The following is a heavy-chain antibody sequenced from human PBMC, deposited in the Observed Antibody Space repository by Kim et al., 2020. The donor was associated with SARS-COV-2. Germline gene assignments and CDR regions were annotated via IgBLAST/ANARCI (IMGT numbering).Heavy chain of an antibody. V-gene: IGHV4-39*01. CDR3: ARQSDILTGYSVLFDY. J-gene: IGHJ4*02. CDR2: IYYSGST. D-gene: IGHD3-9*01. CDR1: GGSISSSSYY. Sequence: SETLSLTCTVSGGSISSSSYYWGWIRQPPGKGLEWIGSIYYSGSTYYNPSLKSRVTISVDTSKNQFSLKLSSVTAADTAVYYCARQSDILTGYSVLFDYWGQGTLVTVSS.